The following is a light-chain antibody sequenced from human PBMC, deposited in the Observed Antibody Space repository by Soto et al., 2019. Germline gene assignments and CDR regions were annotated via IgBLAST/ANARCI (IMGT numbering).Light chain of an antibody. J-gene: IGKJ1*01. CDR2: GAS. Sequence: ETVMTQSPATLSVSPGERATLSCRASQSVSSDLAWYQQRPGQAPRVLIYGASIRATGFPARFSGSGSGTEFTLTISSLQSEDFAIYYCQQYNNWPRTFGQGTKVDIK. CDR1: QSVSSD. CDR3: QQYNNWPRT. V-gene: IGKV3-15*01.